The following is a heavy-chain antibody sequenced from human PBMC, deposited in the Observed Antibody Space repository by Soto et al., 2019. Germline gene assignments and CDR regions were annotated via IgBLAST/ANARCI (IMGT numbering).Heavy chain of an antibody. CDR1: GGSISSGDYY. J-gene: IGHJ6*02. CDR2: IYYSGST. Sequence: QVQLQESGPGLVKPSQTLSLTCTVSGGSISSGDYYWSWIRQPPGKGLEWIGYIYYSGSTYYNPSLKSRVTISVATSKNQFALKLSSVTAADTAVYYCARDEAAGSYSYYYYGMDVWGQGTTVTVSS. CDR3: ARDEAAGSYSYYYYGMDV. D-gene: IGHD3-10*01. V-gene: IGHV4-30-4*01.